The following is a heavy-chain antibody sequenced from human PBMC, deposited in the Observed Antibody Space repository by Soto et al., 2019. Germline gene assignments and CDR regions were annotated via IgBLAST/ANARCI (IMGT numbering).Heavy chain of an antibody. CDR2: IYSSGST. Sequence: PSETLSLTCTVSSGSISNYYWSWIRQPPGKGLEYIGYIYSSGSTYYNPSLRSRVTMSVDTSKNQFSLKLTSVIAADTAVYYCAEDGDDRSGAPYLNCLDKGTLVAVSS. D-gene: IGHD3-22*01. CDR1: SGSISNYY. V-gene: IGHV4-59*01. CDR3: AEDGDDRSGAPYLNC. J-gene: IGHJ4*02.